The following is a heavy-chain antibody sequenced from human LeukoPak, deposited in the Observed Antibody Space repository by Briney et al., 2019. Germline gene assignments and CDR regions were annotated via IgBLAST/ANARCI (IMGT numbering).Heavy chain of an antibody. D-gene: IGHD3-9*01. CDR3: AKGLTNLGDD. CDR1: GFTFSSYS. V-gene: IGHV3-23*01. CDR2: ITASGTAM. J-gene: IGHJ4*02. Sequence: GGSLRLSCAASGFTFSSYSMNWVRQAPGKGLEWVSHITASGTAMFYADSVKGRFTISRDNSKNTLYLQMNSLRPEDTAVYYCAKGLTNLGDDWGQGTLVTVSS.